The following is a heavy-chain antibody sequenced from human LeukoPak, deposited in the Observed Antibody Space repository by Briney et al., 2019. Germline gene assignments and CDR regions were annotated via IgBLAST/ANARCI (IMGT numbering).Heavy chain of an antibody. CDR2: INSDGRST. D-gene: IGHD2-2*01. V-gene: IGHV3-74*01. Sequence: GGSLRLSCAASGFTFSNYWMHWVRQAPGKGLVWVARINSDGRSTDYADSVKGRFTISRDNAKNTVFLQLNTLGAEDTALYYCTRVTSSAASPWGRGTLVTVSS. CDR1: GFTFSNYW. J-gene: IGHJ4*02. CDR3: TRVTSSAASP.